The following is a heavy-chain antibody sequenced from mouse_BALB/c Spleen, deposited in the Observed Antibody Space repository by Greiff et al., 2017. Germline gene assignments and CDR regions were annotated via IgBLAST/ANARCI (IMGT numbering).Heavy chain of an antibody. CDR2: IDPANGNT. J-gene: IGHJ4*01. Sequence: VHVKQSGAELVKPGASVKLSCTASGFNFNDSYMHWVKQRPEQGLEWIGRIDPANGNTKYAPNFQGKVTIPADTSSNTAYLQLSSLTSEDTAVYYCAREGFVNAVVSQYGYWGQGTSVTVSS. CDR1: GFNFNDSY. V-gene: IGHV14-3*02. CDR3: AREGFVNAVVSQYGY. D-gene: IGHD1-1*01.